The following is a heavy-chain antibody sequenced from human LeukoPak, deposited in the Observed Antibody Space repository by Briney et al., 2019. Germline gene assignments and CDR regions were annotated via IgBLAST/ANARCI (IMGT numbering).Heavy chain of an antibody. Sequence: ASVKVSCKASGYTFTGYYMHWVRQAPGQGLEWMGWINPNSGGTNYAQKFQGRVIMTRDTSISTAYMELSRLRSDDTAVYYCARALRFKGYYFDYWGQGTLVTVSS. J-gene: IGHJ4*02. CDR2: INPNSGGT. D-gene: IGHD3-3*01. CDR3: ARALRFKGYYFDY. V-gene: IGHV1-2*02. CDR1: GYTFTGYY.